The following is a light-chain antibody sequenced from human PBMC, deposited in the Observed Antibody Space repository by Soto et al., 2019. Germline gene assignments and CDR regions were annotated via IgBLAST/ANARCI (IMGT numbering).Light chain of an antibody. Sequence: GTLPLSPGERATLSCRASQSLGRNYIAWYQQRPGRAPRLLIYGASSRATGIPDRFSGSGSGTDFSLTISRLEPEDFAIYHCQLYGSSLTVGGGTKVDSK. CDR2: GAS. CDR3: QLYGSSLT. J-gene: IGKJ4*01. CDR1: QSLGRNY. V-gene: IGKV3-20*01.